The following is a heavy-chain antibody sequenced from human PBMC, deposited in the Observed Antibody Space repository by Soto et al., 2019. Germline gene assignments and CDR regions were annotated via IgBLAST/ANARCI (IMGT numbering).Heavy chain of an antibody. CDR1: VYTLTELS. CDR2: FNPGDSET. Sequence: SGKVSCKISVYTLTELSMHWVRQAPGKWLEWMRGFNPGDSETIYAQKFQGRVTMTEDTSTDTAYMELSSLSSEDPAVYYCATDLWDXGXXDYWGQGPLVTVSS. V-gene: IGHV1-24*01. J-gene: IGHJ4*02. D-gene: IGHD1-26*01. CDR3: ATDLWDXGXXDY.